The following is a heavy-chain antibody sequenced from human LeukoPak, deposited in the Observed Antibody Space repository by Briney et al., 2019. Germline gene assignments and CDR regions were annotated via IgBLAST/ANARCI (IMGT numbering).Heavy chain of an antibody. D-gene: IGHD4-17*01. J-gene: IGHJ4*02. V-gene: IGHV4-4*07. CDR2: IYASGST. CDR3: ARGVEAYYGDFHDY. CDR1: GGSISSYY. Sequence: PSETLSLTCTVSGGSISSYYWTWIRQPAGKGLEWIGRIYASGSTYYNPSLKSRVTISVDTSKNQFSLKLSSVTAADTAVYYCARGVEAYYGDFHDYWGQGTLVTVSS.